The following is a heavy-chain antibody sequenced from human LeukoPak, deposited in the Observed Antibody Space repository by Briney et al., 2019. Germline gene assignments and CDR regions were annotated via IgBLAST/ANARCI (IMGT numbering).Heavy chain of an antibody. CDR1: GFTFNNCV. Sequence: PGGSLRLSCAASGFTFNNCVMSWVRQAPGKGLEWVSAISGSGGSTYYADSVKGRLTISRDNSKNTLYLQMNSLRAEDTAVYYCAKDQGYSGSYYLVYWGQGTLVTVSS. V-gene: IGHV3-23*01. J-gene: IGHJ4*02. CDR2: ISGSGGST. CDR3: AKDQGYSGSYYLVY. D-gene: IGHD1-26*01.